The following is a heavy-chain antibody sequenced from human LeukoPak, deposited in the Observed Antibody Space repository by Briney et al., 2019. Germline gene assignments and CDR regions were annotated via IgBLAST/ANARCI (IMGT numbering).Heavy chain of an antibody. CDR3: AKDSYSSSSGGYFDY. J-gene: IGHJ4*02. Sequence: QPGGSLRLSCAASGFTFSSYAMSWVRQAPGKGLEWVSAISGSGGSTYYADSVKGRFTIPRDNSKNTLYLQMNSLRAEDTAVYYCAKDSYSSSSGGYFDYWGQGTLVTVSS. D-gene: IGHD6-6*01. CDR1: GFTFSSYA. CDR2: ISGSGGST. V-gene: IGHV3-23*01.